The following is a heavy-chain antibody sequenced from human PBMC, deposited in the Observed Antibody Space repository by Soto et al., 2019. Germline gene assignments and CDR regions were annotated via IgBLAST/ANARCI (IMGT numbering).Heavy chain of an antibody. V-gene: IGHV4-34*01. Sequence: SETLSLTCAVYGGSFSGYYWSWIRQPPGKGLEWIGEINHSGSTNYNPPLKSRVTISVDTSKNQFSLKLSSVTAADTAVYYCARGRPPDILTGLYYYYYYGMDVWGQGTTVTVSS. CDR2: INHSGST. J-gene: IGHJ6*02. D-gene: IGHD3-9*01. CDR3: ARGRPPDILTGLYYYYYYGMDV. CDR1: GGSFSGYY.